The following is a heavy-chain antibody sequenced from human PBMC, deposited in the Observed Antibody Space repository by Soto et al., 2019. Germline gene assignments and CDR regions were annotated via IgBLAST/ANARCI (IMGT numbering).Heavy chain of an antibody. CDR1: GYTFTSYG. Sequence: GASVKVSCKASGYTFTSYGISWVRQAPGQGLEWMGWIRAYNGNTNYAQKLQGRVTMTTNTSTSKDYMELRSLRSDDTAVYYCARDIVVVVAATQYEYIDYWGQGTLVTVSS. CDR3: ARDIVVVVAATQYEYIDY. J-gene: IGHJ4*02. D-gene: IGHD2-15*01. V-gene: IGHV1-18*01. CDR2: IRAYNGNT.